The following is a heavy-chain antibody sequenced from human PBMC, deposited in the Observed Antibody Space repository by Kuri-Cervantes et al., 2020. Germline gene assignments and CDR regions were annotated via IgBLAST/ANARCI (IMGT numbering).Heavy chain of an antibody. V-gene: IGHV4-59*01. Sequence: SETMSLTCTVSGGSISSYYWSWIRRPPGKGLEWIGYIYYSGSTNYNPSLKGRVTISVDTSKNQFSLKLSSVTAADTAVYYCARQHPYYYDSSGYYRGDWFDPWGQGTRGTVSS. CDR2: IYYSGST. CDR1: GGSISSYY. J-gene: IGHJ5*02. D-gene: IGHD3-22*01. CDR3: ARQHPYYYDSSGYYRGDWFDP.